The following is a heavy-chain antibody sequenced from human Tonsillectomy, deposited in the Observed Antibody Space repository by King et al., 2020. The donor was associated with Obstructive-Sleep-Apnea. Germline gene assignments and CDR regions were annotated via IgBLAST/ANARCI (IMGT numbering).Heavy chain of an antibody. CDR2: IIPIFGTA. V-gene: IGHV1-69*12. Sequence: VQLVQSGAEVKKPGSSVKVSCKASGGTFSSYAISWVRQAPGQGLEWMGGIIPIFGTANYAQKFQGRVTITADESTSTAYMELSSLRSEDTAVYYCARDREYYYDSSGLGDFDYWGQGTLVTVSS. CDR3: ARDREYYYDSSGLGDFDY. D-gene: IGHD3-22*01. CDR1: GGTFSSYA. J-gene: IGHJ4*02.